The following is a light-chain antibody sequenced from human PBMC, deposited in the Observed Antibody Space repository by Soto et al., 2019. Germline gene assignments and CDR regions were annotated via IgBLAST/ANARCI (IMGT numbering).Light chain of an antibody. CDR1: SSNIGASY. CDR2: DTD. J-gene: IGLJ3*02. CDR3: GAWDSSLRVVL. Sequence: QSVLTQPPSMSAAPGQKITISCSGSSSNIGASYVFWYQQFPGTAPKLLIYDTDKRPSGIPDRFSGSKSGTSATLGITRPQTGDEADYYCGAWDSSLRVVLFGGGTKLTVL. V-gene: IGLV1-51*01.